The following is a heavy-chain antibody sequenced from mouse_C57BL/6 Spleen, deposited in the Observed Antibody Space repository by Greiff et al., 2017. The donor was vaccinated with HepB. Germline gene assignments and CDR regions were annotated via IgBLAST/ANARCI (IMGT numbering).Heavy chain of an antibody. CDR2: INPNNGGT. J-gene: IGHJ4*01. D-gene: IGHD3-2*02. Sequence: EVQLQQSGPELVKPGASVKISCKASGYTFTDYYMNWVKQSHGKSLEWIGDINPNNGGTSYNQKVKGKATLTVDKSSSTAYIELRSLTSEDSAVYYCARGGSGYLFYAMDYWGQGTSVTVSS. V-gene: IGHV1-26*01. CDR3: ARGGSGYLFYAMDY. CDR1: GYTFTDYY.